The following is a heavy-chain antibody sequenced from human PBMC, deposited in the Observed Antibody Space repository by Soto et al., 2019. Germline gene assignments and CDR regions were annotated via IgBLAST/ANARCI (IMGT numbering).Heavy chain of an antibody. D-gene: IGHD2-21*01. J-gene: IGHJ4*02. CDR3: VRGGGGGQFDS. Sequence: GGSLRLSCEASGFIFSTYSMTWVRQAPGKGLEWVAAISPSGDSTYYADSVKGRLTISRDNAKNSLSLQMNSLRVEDTAVYYCVRGGGGGQFDSWGQGTLVTVSS. V-gene: IGHV3-23*01. CDR2: ISPSGDST. CDR1: GFIFSTYS.